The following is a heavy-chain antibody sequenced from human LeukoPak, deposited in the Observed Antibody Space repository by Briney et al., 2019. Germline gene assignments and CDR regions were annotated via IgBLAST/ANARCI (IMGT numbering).Heavy chain of an antibody. J-gene: IGHJ4*02. CDR3: ALCPDY. D-gene: IGHD5/OR15-5a*01. V-gene: IGHV4-34*01. Sequence: SETLSLTCAVYGGSFSGYYWSWIRQPPGKGLVWIGEINHSGSTNYNPSLKSRVTISVDTSKNQFSLKLSSVTAADTAVYYCALCPDYWGQGTLVTVSS. CDR1: GGSFSGYY. CDR2: INHSGST.